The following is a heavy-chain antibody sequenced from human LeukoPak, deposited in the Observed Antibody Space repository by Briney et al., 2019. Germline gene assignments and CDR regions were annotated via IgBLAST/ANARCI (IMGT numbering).Heavy chain of an antibody. CDR2: IWYDGSNK. V-gene: IGHV3-30*02. CDR3: AELREFGELLN. Sequence: GGSLRLSCAASGFSFSSYGMHWVRQAPGKGLEWVAVIWYDGSNKYYADSVKGRFTISRDNSKNTLYLQMNSLRAEDTAVYYCAELREFGELLNWGQGTLVTVSS. D-gene: IGHD3-10*01. CDR1: GFSFSSYG. J-gene: IGHJ4*02.